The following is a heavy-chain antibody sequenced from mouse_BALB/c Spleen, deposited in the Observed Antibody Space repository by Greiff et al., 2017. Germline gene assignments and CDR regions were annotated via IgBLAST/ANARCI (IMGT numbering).Heavy chain of an antibody. CDR2: ISSGGSYT. J-gene: IGHJ1*01. D-gene: IGHD2-1*01. Sequence: DVKLVESGGDLVKPGGSLKLSCAASGFTFSSYGMSWVRQTPDKRLEWVATISSGGSYTYYPDSVKGRFTISRDNAKNTLYLQMSSLKSEDTAMYYCARHLLLTHWYFDVWGAGTTVTVSS. V-gene: IGHV5-6*02. CDR1: GFTFSSYG. CDR3: ARHLLLTHWYFDV.